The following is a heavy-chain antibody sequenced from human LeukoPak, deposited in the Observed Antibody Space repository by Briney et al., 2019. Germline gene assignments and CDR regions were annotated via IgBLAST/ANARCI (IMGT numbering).Heavy chain of an antibody. CDR3: ARSVMDSSDFYYFDY. Sequence: PSETLSLTCTVSGGSISSYYWSWIRQPPGKGLEWIGYIYYSGSTNHNPSLKSRVTISVDTSKNQFSLKLTSVTAADTAVYYCARSVMDSSDFYYFDYWGQGTLVTVSS. J-gene: IGHJ4*02. CDR2: IYYSGST. CDR1: GGSISSYY. D-gene: IGHD3-22*01. V-gene: IGHV4-59*12.